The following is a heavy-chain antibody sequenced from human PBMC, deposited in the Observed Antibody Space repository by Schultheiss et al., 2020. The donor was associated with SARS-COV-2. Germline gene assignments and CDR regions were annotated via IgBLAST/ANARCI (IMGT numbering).Heavy chain of an antibody. Sequence: GESLKISCAASGFTFSSYAMHWVRQAPGKGLEWVAVMSFDEREKYYADSVKGRFTISRDNSKNTLYLQTNSLSAEDTAVYYCAKDRRGALRLGELSSWGQGALVTVSS. CDR3: AKDRRGALRLGELSS. CDR1: GFTFSSYA. CDR2: MSFDEREK. J-gene: IGHJ5*02. D-gene: IGHD3-16*02. V-gene: IGHV3-30*04.